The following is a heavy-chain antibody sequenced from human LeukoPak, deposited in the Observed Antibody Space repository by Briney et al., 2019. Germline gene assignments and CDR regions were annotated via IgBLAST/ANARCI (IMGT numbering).Heavy chain of an antibody. V-gene: IGHV4-31*03. D-gene: IGHD2-2*01. CDR3: ARERFVVVPAAYYFDY. CDR2: IYYSGST. J-gene: IGHJ4*02. Sequence: PSETLSLTCTVSGGSISSGGYYWSWIRQHPEKGLEWIGYIYYSGSTYYHPSLTSRVTISVDTSKNQFSLKLSSVTAADTAVYYCARERFVVVPAAYYFDYWAREPWSPSPQ. CDR1: GGSISSGGYY.